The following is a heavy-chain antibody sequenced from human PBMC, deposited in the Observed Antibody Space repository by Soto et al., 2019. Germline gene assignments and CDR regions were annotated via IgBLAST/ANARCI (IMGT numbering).Heavy chain of an antibody. CDR1: GGSFSGYY. D-gene: IGHD5-18*01. J-gene: IGHJ5*02. CDR3: ARGPVRGYYPSVSNWFDP. Sequence: PSETLSLTCAVYGGSFSGYYWSWIRQPPGKGLEWIGEINHSGSTNYNPSLKIRVTITVDTTKNQLSLKLSSVTAADTAVYYCARGPVRGYYPSVSNWFDPWGRGTLVAVSS. CDR2: INHSGST. V-gene: IGHV4-34*01.